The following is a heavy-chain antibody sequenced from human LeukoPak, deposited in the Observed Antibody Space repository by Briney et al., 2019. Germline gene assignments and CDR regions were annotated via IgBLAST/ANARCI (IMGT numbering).Heavy chain of an antibody. V-gene: IGHV1-2*02. CDR1: GHTFTGYY. Sequence: ASVKVSCKASGHTFTGYYMHWVRQAPGQGLEWMGWINPNSGGTNYAQKFQGRVTMTRDTSISTAYMELSRLRSDDTAVYYCARLRLHRWGFDPWGQGTLVTVSS. J-gene: IGHJ5*02. CDR2: INPNSGGT. CDR3: ARLRLHRWGFDP. D-gene: IGHD4-11*01.